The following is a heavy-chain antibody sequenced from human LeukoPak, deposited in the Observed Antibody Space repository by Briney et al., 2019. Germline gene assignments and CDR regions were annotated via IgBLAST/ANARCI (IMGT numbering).Heavy chain of an antibody. D-gene: IGHD1-26*01. CDR3: ARDWGGSYYEAQIYYFDY. V-gene: IGHV1-2*02. CDR2: INPNSGGT. Sequence: ASVKVSCKASGYTFTSYGITWVRQAPGQGLEWMGWINPNSGGTNYAQKFQGRVTMTRDTSISTAYMELSRLRSDDTAVYYCARDWGGSYYEAQIYYFDYWGQGTLVTVSS. J-gene: IGHJ4*02. CDR1: GYTFTSYG.